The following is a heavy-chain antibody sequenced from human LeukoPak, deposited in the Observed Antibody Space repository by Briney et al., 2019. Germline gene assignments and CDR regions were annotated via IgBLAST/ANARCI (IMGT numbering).Heavy chain of an antibody. CDR1: GGSFSGYY. J-gene: IGHJ6*02. CDR3: ARGFPRRRNGYYGMDV. Sequence: SETLSLTCAVYGGSFSGYYWSWIRQPPGKGLEWIGEINHSGSTNYNPSLKRRVTISVDTSKNQFSLKLSSVTAADTAVYYCARGFPRRRNGYYGMDVWGQGATVTVSS. CDR2: INHSGST. V-gene: IGHV4-34*01. D-gene: IGHD1-14*01.